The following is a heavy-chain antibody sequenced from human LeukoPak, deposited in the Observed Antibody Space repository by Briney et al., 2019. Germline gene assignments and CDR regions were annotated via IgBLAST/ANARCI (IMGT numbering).Heavy chain of an antibody. Sequence: SETLSLTCAVYGGSFSGYYWSWIRQPPGKGLEWIGEINHSGSTNYNPSLKSRVTISVDTSKNQFSLKLSSVTAADTAVYYCARRRGGSGSYYNRLNRGFDVWGKGTTVTASS. CDR2: INHSGST. CDR3: ARRRGGSGSYYNRLNRGFDV. V-gene: IGHV4-34*01. CDR1: GGSFSGYY. D-gene: IGHD3-10*01. J-gene: IGHJ6*04.